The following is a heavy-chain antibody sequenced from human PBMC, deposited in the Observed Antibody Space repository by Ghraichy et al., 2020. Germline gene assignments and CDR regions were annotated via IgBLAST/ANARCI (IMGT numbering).Heavy chain of an antibody. CDR2: IRNAGSET. CDR3: ARLWNVVVPATGLGEYYFDY. J-gene: IGHJ4*02. Sequence: SCAASGFTFSRYWMSWVRQAPGKGLEWVANIRNAGSETYYADSVKGRFTFSRDNAKSSLSLQMDSLGAEDTAVYYCARLWNVVVPATGLGEYYFDYWGQGILVTVSS. V-gene: IGHV3-7*03. D-gene: IGHD2-15*01. CDR1: GFTFSRYW.